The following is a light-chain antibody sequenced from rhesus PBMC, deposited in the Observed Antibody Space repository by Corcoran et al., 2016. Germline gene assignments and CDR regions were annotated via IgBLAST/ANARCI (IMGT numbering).Light chain of an antibody. V-gene: IGLV2-26*02. CDR2: SVS. CDR1: SSGIASYSD. J-gene: IGLJ6*01. CDR3: CSYRSGSTFDV. Sequence: QAALTQPPSVSKSLGQSVTISCPGTSSGIASYSDVSWYQQHPGKAPRLLIYSVSNRPSGVSDRFSGFKSGSTASPTISGLQAEDEAIYYCCSYRSGSTFDVFGSGTKLTVL.